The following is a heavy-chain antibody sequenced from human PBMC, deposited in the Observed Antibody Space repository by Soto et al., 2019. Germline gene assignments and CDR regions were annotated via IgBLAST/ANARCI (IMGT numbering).Heavy chain of an antibody. CDR1: GYTFTSYA. V-gene: IGHV1-3*01. Sequence: GASVKVSCKASGYTFTSYAMHWVRQAPGQRLEWMGWINAGNGNTKYSQKFQGRVAITRDTSASTAYMELSSLRSEDTAVYYCARDLSGSYYTPTRYYGMDVWGHGTTVTVSS. J-gene: IGHJ6*02. CDR2: INAGNGNT. D-gene: IGHD1-26*01. CDR3: ARDLSGSYYTPTRYYGMDV.